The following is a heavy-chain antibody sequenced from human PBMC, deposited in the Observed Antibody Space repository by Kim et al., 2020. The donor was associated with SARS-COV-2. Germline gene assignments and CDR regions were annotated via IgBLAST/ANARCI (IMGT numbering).Heavy chain of an antibody. CDR3: NSRAMSCSGGSCLLDY. D-gene: IGHD2-15*01. CDR1: GFTFGDYA. CDR2: IRSKTYGGTT. V-gene: IGHV3-49*04. Sequence: GGSLRLSCTASGFTFGDYAMSWVRQAPGKGLEWVGFIRSKTYGGTTEYAASVKGRFTISRDDSKSIAYLQMNSLKTEDTAVYYCNSRAMSCSGGSCLLDYWGQGTLVTVSS. J-gene: IGHJ4*02.